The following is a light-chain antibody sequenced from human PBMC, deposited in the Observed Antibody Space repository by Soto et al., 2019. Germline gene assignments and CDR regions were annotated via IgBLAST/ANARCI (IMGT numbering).Light chain of an antibody. CDR2: GAS. CDR1: QRVSSD. V-gene: IGKV3-15*01. CDR3: QEYNNWRPIT. J-gene: IGKJ4*01. Sequence: EIVMTHAPATLSASPGERATLSCRASQRVSSDLAWYHQKPGQAPRLLFCGASTRATGLPARFSGSGSGTECTLTITTLQTEDFAVYCCQEYNNWRPITFGGGTKVAI.